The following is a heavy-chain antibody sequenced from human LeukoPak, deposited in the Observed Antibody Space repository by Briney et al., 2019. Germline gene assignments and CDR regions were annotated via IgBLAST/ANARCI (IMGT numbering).Heavy chain of an antibody. Sequence: SETLSLTCAVYGGSFSGYYWSWIRQPPGKGLEWIGEINHSGSTNYNPSLKSRVTISVDTSKNQFSLKLSSVTAADTAVYYCARGLGGEVATGSHHYYYYYMDVWGKGTTVTVSS. CDR3: ARGLGGEVATGSHHYYYYYMDV. V-gene: IGHV4-34*01. D-gene: IGHD5-24*01. J-gene: IGHJ6*03. CDR2: INHSGST. CDR1: GGSFSGYY.